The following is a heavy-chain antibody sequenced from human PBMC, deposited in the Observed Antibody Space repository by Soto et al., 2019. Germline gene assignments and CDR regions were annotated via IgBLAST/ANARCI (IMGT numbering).Heavy chain of an antibody. CDR2: IDPSGSYT. CDR1: GYSFTSYW. CDR3: AREGIAAAGPGGDYYYGMDV. J-gene: IGHJ6*02. Sequence: PGESLKISCKGSGYSFTSYWISWVRQMPGKGLEWMGRIDPSGSYTNYSPSFQGHVTISADKSISTACLQWSSLKASDTAMYYCAREGIAAAGPGGDYYYGMDVWGQGTTVTVS. V-gene: IGHV5-10-1*01. D-gene: IGHD6-13*01.